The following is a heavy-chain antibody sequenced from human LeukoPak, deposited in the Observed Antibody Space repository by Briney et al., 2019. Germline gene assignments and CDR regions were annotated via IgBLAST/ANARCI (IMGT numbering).Heavy chain of an antibody. D-gene: IGHD6-13*01. J-gene: IGHJ6*02. V-gene: IGHV3-21*01. Sequence: GGSLTLFCAASGFTFSSYSMNWVRQAPGKGLEWVSSISSSSSYIYYADSVKGRFTISRDNAKNSLYLQMNSLRAEDTAVYYCARASIAAVGTGSVWGQGTTVTVSS. CDR1: GFTFSSYS. CDR2: ISSSSSYI. CDR3: ARASIAAVGTGSV.